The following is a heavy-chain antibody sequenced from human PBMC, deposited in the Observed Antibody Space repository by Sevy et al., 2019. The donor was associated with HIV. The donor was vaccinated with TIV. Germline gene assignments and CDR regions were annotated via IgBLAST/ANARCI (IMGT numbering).Heavy chain of an antibody. Sequence: GGALRLSCAASGFTFRTYAFHWVRQTPGRGLEWIGLISSNGDNAFYANSVRGRFTISRANSMNTLYLQMTSLTPDDTAVYYCARGPEWELTSFLSHWGQGTLVTVSS. CDR2: ISSNGDNA. V-gene: IGHV3-30-3*01. CDR1: GFTFRTYA. D-gene: IGHD1-26*01. J-gene: IGHJ4*02. CDR3: ARGPEWELTSFLSH.